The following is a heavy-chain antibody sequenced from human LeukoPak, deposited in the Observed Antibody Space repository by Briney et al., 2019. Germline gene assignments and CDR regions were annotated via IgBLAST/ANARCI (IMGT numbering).Heavy chain of an antibody. J-gene: IGHJ6*03. D-gene: IGHD1-14*01. V-gene: IGHV4-61*02. CDR1: GGSISSGSYH. CDR3: ARGYDGPYYMDV. CDR2: IYTSGST. Sequence: SQTLSPTCTVSGGSISSGSYHWRWIRPPPGTALAWIGRIYTSGSTNYNPSLKSRVTISVDTSKNQFSLKLRSVTAADTAVYYCARGYDGPYYMDVWGKGTTVTVSS.